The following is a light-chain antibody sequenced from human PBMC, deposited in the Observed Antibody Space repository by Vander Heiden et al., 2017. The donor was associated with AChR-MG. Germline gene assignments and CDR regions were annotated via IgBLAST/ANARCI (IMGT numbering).Light chain of an antibody. Sequence: QSALTQPASVSGSPGQSITISCTGTSSDIGAFNYVSWYQQHPGKAPKLMIYEVNDRPSGVSNRFSGSKSGNTASLTSSGLQAEDEADYHCSSYTSSSTLVFGGGTKLTVL. CDR2: EVN. CDR3: SSYTSSSTLV. J-gene: IGLJ2*01. V-gene: IGLV2-14*01. CDR1: SSDIGAFNY.